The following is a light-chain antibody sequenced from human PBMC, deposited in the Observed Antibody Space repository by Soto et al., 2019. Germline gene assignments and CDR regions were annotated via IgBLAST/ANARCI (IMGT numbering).Light chain of an antibody. V-gene: IGLV1-47*01. CDR2: MNN. J-gene: IGLJ2*01. CDR1: SCNIGGNF. CDR3: AAWDDSLEGVL. Sequence: QFVLTQPPSASGTPGQTVTISCSGSSCNIGGNFVSWYQHVPGTAPKVLIFMNNQRPSGVPDRFSGSKSGTSASLAISGLRSEDESDYYCAAWDDSLEGVLFGGGTKLTVL.